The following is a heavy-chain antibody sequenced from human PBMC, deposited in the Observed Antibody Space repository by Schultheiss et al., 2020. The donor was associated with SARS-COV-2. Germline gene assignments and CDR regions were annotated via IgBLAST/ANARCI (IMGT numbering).Heavy chain of an antibody. Sequence: SETLSLTCAVSGGSITDTNWWTWVRQPPGKGLEWIGEIHHSGGTNYNPSLKSRITISVDMSKNQFSLKLSSVTAADTAVYYCARGDFADAFDIWGQGTMVTVSS. CDR3: ARGDFADAFDI. J-gene: IGHJ3*02. V-gene: IGHV4-4*02. D-gene: IGHD2/OR15-2a*01. CDR2: IHHSGGT. CDR1: GGSITDTNW.